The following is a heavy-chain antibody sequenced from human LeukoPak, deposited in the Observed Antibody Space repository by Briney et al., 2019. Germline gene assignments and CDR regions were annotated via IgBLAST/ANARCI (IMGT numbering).Heavy chain of an antibody. CDR3: ARVGAAAYYYYGMDV. CDR1: GGSISSWY. V-gene: IGHV4-59*12. CDR2: IYYSGST. D-gene: IGHD3-16*01. J-gene: IGHJ6*02. Sequence: SETLSLTCTVSGGSISSWYWSWIRQPPGKGLEWIGYIYYSGSTNYNPSLKSRVTISVDTSKNQFSLKLSSVTAADTAVYYCARVGAAAYYYYGMDVWGQGTTVTVSS.